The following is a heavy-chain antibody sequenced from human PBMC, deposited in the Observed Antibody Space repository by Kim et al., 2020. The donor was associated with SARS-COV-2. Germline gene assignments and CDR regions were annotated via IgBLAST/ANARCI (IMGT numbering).Heavy chain of an antibody. CDR2: IYYSGST. CDR3: ARRVGALLTHDNWFYP. D-gene: IGHD3-10*01. CDR1: GGSISSSSYY. Sequence: SETLSLTCTVSGGSISSSSYYWGWIRQPPGKGLEWIGSIYYSGSTYYNPSLKSRVTISVDTSKNQFSLKLSSVTAADTAVYYCARRVGALLTHDNWFYPWGQGTLVTVSS. J-gene: IGHJ5*02. V-gene: IGHV4-39*01.